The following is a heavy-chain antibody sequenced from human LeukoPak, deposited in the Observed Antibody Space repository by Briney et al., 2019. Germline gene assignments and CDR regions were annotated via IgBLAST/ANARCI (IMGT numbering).Heavy chain of an antibody. CDR1: GGSISSSSYY. J-gene: IGHJ4*02. D-gene: IGHD4-11*01. CDR2: IYYSGST. Sequence: PSETLSLTCTVSGGSISSSSYYWGWIRQPPGKGLEWIGSIYYSGSTYYNPSLKSRVTISVDTSKNQFSLKLSSVTAADTAVYYCASYTATTLGNYWGQGTLVTVSS. CDR3: ASYTATTLGNY. V-gene: IGHV4-39*07.